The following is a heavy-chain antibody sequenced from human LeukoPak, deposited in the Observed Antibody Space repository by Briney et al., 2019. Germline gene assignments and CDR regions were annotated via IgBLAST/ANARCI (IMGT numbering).Heavy chain of an antibody. Sequence: AGTLRLYCAASAFTFCSFGMHWLGQAPGKGLMWVEVISDGGGSKYYADPVKGRFTISRDNSKNTLYLQMNSLRAEDTAVYYCASNYYNSSGQFDYWGQGTLVTVSS. CDR3: ASNYYNSSGQFDY. V-gene: IGHV3-30*03. CDR2: ISDGGGSK. CDR1: AFTFCSFG. J-gene: IGHJ4*02. D-gene: IGHD3-22*01.